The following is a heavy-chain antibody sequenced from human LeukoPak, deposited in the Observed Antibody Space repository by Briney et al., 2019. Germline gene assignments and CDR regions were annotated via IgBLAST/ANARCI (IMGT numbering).Heavy chain of an antibody. Sequence: SQTLSLTCTVSGGSISSGGYYWSWIRQPPGKGLEWIGYIYHSGSTYYSPSLKGRVTISIDRSRNQFSLRLTSVTAADTAVYYCARGIDRDEYYFDYWGQGTLVTVSS. CDR3: ARGIDRDEYYFDY. J-gene: IGHJ4*02. CDR2: IYHSGST. V-gene: IGHV4-30-2*01. CDR1: GGSISSGGYY. D-gene: IGHD2-21*02.